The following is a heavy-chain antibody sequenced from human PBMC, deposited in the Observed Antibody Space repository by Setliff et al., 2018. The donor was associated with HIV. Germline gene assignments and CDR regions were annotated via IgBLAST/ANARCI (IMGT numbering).Heavy chain of an antibody. CDR3: ARLVGYYRSDNANYYYMDV. D-gene: IGHD3-16*02. CDR2: VHYSGST. Sequence: PSETLSFTCTVSDGSISSTNHYWGWIRQSPGKRLEWIGTVHYSGSTYYNPSLKSRLTISVDTSTNHFSLKLSSVAAADTAVYYCARLVGYYRSDNANYYYMDVWGKGTTVTVSS. V-gene: IGHV4-39*02. CDR1: DGSISSTNHY. J-gene: IGHJ6*03.